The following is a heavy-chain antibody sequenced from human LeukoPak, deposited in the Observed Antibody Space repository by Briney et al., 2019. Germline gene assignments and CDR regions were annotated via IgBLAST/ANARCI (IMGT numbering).Heavy chain of an antibody. Sequence: SETLSLTCRVSGASISGYYWSWIRQPPGKGLEWIGHMYHTGGTNYNPSLKSRVSISLDTSKKHFSLKLSSVTAADTAVYYCGGTGLFFDYWGQGILVTVSS. CDR2: MYHTGGT. CDR3: GGTGLFFDY. CDR1: GASISGYY. J-gene: IGHJ4*02. D-gene: IGHD7-27*01. V-gene: IGHV4-59*01.